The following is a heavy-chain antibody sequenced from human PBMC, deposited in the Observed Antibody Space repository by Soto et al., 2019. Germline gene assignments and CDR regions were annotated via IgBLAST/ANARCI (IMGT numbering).Heavy chain of an antibody. Sequence: QVQLVESGGGVVQPGRSLRLSCAASGFTFSSYAMHWVRQAPGKGLEWVAVISYDGSNKYYADSVKGRFTISRDNSKNTLYLQMNSLRVEETAVYYCASPRLSSDGTTPIEYWGQGTLVTVSS. CDR3: ASPRLSSDGTTPIEY. CDR2: ISYDGSNK. D-gene: IGHD1-1*01. CDR1: GFTFSSYA. V-gene: IGHV3-30-3*01. J-gene: IGHJ4*02.